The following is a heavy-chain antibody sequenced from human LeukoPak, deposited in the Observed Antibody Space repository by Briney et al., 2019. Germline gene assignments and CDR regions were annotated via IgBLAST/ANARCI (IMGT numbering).Heavy chain of an antibody. V-gene: IGHV3-30*04. D-gene: IGHD6-13*01. CDR1: GFTFSSYA. CDR3: ARVWSSSWYSSVARAFDI. J-gene: IGHJ3*02. Sequence: PGRSLRLSCAASGFTFSSYAMHWVRQAPGRGLEWVAVISYDGSNKYYADPVKGRFTISRDNSKNTLYLQMNSLRAEDTAVYYCARVWSSSWYSSVARAFDIWGQGTMVTVSS. CDR2: ISYDGSNK.